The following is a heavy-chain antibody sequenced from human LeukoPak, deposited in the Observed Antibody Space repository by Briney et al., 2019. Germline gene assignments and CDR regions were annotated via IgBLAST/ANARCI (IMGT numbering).Heavy chain of an antibody. CDR2: ISSSSSYI. J-gene: IGHJ4*02. Sequence: GGSLRLSCAASGFTFSSYSVNWVRQAPGKGLEWVSSISSSSSYIYYADSVKGRFTISRDNSKNTLYLQMNSLRAEDTAVYYCAKDHCSKTSCEYFDYWGQGTLVTVSS. CDR1: GFTFSSYS. V-gene: IGHV3-21*04. D-gene: IGHD2-2*01. CDR3: AKDHCSKTSCEYFDY.